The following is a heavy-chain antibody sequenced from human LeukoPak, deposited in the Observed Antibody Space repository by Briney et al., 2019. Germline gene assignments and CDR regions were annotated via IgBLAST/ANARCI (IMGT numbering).Heavy chain of an antibody. Sequence: GGSLRLSCAAPGFTFDDHIMHWVRQAPGKGLEWICLISWDGAGAHYAGSVNGRFTISRDNRKNSLYLEMNSLTTEDTAVYYCGKGEFGDTWSHIDNWGQGTLVTVSS. J-gene: IGHJ4*02. CDR1: GFTFDDHI. CDR3: GKGEFGDTWSHIDN. D-gene: IGHD3-10*01. CDR2: ISWDGAGA. V-gene: IGHV3-43*01.